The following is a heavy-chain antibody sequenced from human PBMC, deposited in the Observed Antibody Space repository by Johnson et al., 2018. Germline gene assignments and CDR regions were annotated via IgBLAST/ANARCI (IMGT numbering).Heavy chain of an antibody. CDR2: IKEDESEK. CDR3: ARVKGWYSMPDY. CDR1: GFTFSNSW. V-gene: IGHV3-7*01. Sequence: VQLVQSGGGLVQPGGSLRLSCTASGFTFSNSWMTWVRQAPGKGLEWVANIKEDESEKYYVDSVKGRFTISRDNAKNSLFLYMNSLRAEDTAVYYCARVKGWYSMPDYWGQGTLVTVSS. J-gene: IGHJ4*02. D-gene: IGHD6-19*01.